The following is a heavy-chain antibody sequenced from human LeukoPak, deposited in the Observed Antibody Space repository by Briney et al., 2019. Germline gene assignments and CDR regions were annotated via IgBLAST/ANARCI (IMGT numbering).Heavy chain of an antibody. J-gene: IGHJ1*01. CDR1: VYTFTSYY. CDR3: ARIGISARGTNFHH. V-gene: IGHV1-46*01. CDR2: INPTGGST. D-gene: IGHD6-13*01. Sequence: GASVKVSCKASVYTFTSYYMHWVRQAPGQGLERMGLINPTGGSTGYAQKFQGRVAMTRDTSISTAYMELSRLRSDDTALYYCARIGISARGTNFHHWGQGTLVTVSS.